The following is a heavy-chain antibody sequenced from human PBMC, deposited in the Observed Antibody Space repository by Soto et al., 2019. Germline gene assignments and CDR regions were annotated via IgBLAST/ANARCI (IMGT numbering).Heavy chain of an antibody. CDR1: GGSISSGGYY. CDR3: ARDFTDSSGPTLGMGV. J-gene: IGHJ6*02. CDR2: IYYSGST. Sequence: QVQLQESGPGLVKPSQTLSLTCTVSGGSISSGGYYWSWIRQHPGKGLEWIGYIYYSGSTYYNPSLKSRVTISVDTSTNQFSMKMSYVTAADTAVYYCARDFTDSSGPTLGMGVWGQGTTVTVSS. D-gene: IGHD6-19*01. V-gene: IGHV4-31*03.